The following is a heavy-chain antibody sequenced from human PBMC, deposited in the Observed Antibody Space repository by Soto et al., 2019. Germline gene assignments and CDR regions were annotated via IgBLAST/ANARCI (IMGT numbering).Heavy chain of an antibody. CDR1: GFTFSSYD. CDR2: IGTAGDT. D-gene: IGHD3-10*01. Sequence: EVQLVESGGGLVQPGGSLRLSCAASGFTFSSYDMHWVRQATGKGLEWVSAIGTAGDTYYPGSVKGRFTISRENAKNSLYLQMNSLRAEDTAVYYCARAFYGSGSYWDYYYYGMDVWGQGTTVTVSS. V-gene: IGHV3-13*01. CDR3: ARAFYGSGSYWDYYYYGMDV. J-gene: IGHJ6*02.